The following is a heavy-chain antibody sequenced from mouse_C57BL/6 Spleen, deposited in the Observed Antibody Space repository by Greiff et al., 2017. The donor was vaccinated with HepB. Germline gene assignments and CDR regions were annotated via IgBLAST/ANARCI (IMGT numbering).Heavy chain of an antibody. V-gene: IGHV5-17*01. D-gene: IGHD2-2*01. J-gene: IGHJ2*01. Sequence: EVQRVESGGGLVKPGGSLKLSCAASGFTFSDYGMHWVRQAPEKGLEWVAYISSGSSTIYYADTVKGRFTISRDNAKNTLFLQMTSLRSEDTAMYYCARNGYDEYYFDYWGQGTTLTVSS. CDR2: ISSGSSTI. CDR3: ARNGYDEYYFDY. CDR1: GFTFSDYG.